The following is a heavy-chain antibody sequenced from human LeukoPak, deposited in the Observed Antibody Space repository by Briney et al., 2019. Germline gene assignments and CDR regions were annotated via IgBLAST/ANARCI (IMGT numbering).Heavy chain of an antibody. CDR1: GFTFRNYG. D-gene: IGHD6-19*01. Sequence: GRSLRLSCAASGFTFRNYGMHWVRQAPGKGLEWVAVIWYDGSDKYYADFVKGRFTISRDNSKSTLYLQMNSLRAEDTAVYYCATVRRGGSGWYADVWGQGTTVTVSS. CDR3: ATVRRGGSGWYADV. V-gene: IGHV3-33*01. J-gene: IGHJ6*02. CDR2: IWYDGSDK.